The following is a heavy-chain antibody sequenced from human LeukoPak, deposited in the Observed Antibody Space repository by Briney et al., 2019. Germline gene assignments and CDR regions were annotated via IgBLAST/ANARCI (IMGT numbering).Heavy chain of an antibody. CDR3: AREGGNPRYFDY. CDR1: GGTSSSYA. CDR2: IIPIFGTA. V-gene: IGHV1-69*05. D-gene: IGHD4-23*01. J-gene: IGHJ4*02. Sequence: SVKVSCKASGGTSSSYAISWVRQAPGQGLEWMGGIIPIFGTANYAQKFQGRVTITTDESTSTAYMELSSLRSEDTAVYYCAREGGNPRYFDYWGQGTLVTVSS.